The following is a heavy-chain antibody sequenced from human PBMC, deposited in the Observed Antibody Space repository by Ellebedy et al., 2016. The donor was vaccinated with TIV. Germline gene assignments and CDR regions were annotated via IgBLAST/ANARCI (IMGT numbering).Heavy chain of an antibody. Sequence: SETLSLXXAVYGGSFSGYYWSWIRQPPGKGLEWIGEINHSGSTNCNPSLKSRVTISVDTSKNQFSLKLSSVTAADTAVYYCARLRGDGYNYTIRLRPRYHDYMDVWGKGTTVTVSS. CDR3: ARLRGDGYNYTIRLRPRYHDYMDV. V-gene: IGHV4-34*01. CDR1: GGSFSGYY. CDR2: INHSGST. J-gene: IGHJ6*03. D-gene: IGHD5-24*01.